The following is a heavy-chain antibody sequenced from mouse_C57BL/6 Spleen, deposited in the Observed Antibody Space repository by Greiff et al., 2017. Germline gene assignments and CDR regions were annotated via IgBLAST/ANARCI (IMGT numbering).Heavy chain of an antibody. CDR3: ASIRYDYDEGYYFDY. CDR2: IDPANGNT. D-gene: IGHD2-4*01. CDR1: GFNIKNTY. Sequence: EVQLQESVAELVRPGASVKLSCTASGFNIKNTYMHWVKQRPEQGLEWIGRIDPANGNTKYAPKFQGKATITADTSSNTAYLQLSSLTSEDTAIYYCASIRYDYDEGYYFDYWGQGTTLTVSS. V-gene: IGHV14-3*01. J-gene: IGHJ2*01.